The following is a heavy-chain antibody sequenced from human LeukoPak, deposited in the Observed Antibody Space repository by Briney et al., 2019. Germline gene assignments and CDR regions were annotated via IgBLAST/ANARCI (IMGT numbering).Heavy chain of an antibody. Sequence: ASVKVSCKASVYTFSGYYMHWVRQAPGQGLEWMGWINPNSGGTNYAQKFQGRVTMTRDTSISTAYMELSRLRSDDTAVCYCARVGFYYDSSGYYYNWFDPWGQGTLVTVSS. V-gene: IGHV1-2*02. D-gene: IGHD3-22*01. J-gene: IGHJ5*02. CDR3: ARVGFYYDSSGYYYNWFDP. CDR2: INPNSGGT. CDR1: VYTFSGYY.